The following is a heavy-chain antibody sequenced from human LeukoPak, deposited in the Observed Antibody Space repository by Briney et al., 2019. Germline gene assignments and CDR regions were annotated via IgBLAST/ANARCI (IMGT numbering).Heavy chain of an antibody. V-gene: IGHV3-21*01. J-gene: IGHJ4*02. CDR1: GFTFSNYN. CDR2: ISSSSSYI. D-gene: IGHD2-15*01. Sequence: GGSLRLSCTASGFTFSNYNVNWVRQAPGKGLEWVSSISSSSSYIYYADSVKGRFTISRDNAKNSLYLQMNSLRAEDTAVYYCAKAGYCSGGSCYPPDYWGQGTLVTVSS. CDR3: AKAGYCSGGSCYPPDY.